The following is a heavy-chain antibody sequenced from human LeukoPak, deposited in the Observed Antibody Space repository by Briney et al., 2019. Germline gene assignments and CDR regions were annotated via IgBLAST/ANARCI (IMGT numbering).Heavy chain of an antibody. V-gene: IGHV4-34*01. CDR1: GGSFSGYY. CDR3: ARGHDFRSGYSDY. D-gene: IGHD3-3*01. Sequence: SETLSLTCAVYGGSFSGYYWSWIRQPPGKGLEWIGEINHSGSTNYNPSLKSRVTISVDTSKNQFSLKLSSVTAADTAAYYCARGHDFRSGYSDYWGQGTLVTVSS. CDR2: INHSGST. J-gene: IGHJ4*02.